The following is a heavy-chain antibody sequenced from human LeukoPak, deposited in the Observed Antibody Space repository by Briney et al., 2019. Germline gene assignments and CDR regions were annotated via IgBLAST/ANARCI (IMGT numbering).Heavy chain of an antibody. J-gene: IGHJ4*02. Sequence: GGSLRLSCAASGFTFSSYSMNWVSQAPGKGLEWVSSISSSSSYIYYADSVKGRFTISRDNAKNSLYLQMNSLRAEDTAVYYCARSVQLWSLYYFDYWGQGTLVTVSS. CDR2: ISSSSSYI. CDR3: ARSVQLWSLYYFDY. CDR1: GFTFSSYS. V-gene: IGHV3-21*01. D-gene: IGHD5-18*01.